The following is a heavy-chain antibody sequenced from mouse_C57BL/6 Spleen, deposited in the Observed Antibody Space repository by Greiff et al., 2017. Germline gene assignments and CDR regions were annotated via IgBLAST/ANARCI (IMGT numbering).Heavy chain of an antibody. CDR2: ISYDGSN. CDR3: ARGEQLPDY. V-gene: IGHV3-6*01. CDR1: GYSITSGYY. Sequence: EVQLVESGPGLVKPSQSLSLTCSVTGYSITSGYYWNWIRQFPGNKLEWMGYISYDGSNNYNPSLKNRISITRDTSKNQFFLKLNSVTTEDTATYYCARGEQLPDYWGQGTTLTVSS. D-gene: IGHD4-1*02. J-gene: IGHJ2*01.